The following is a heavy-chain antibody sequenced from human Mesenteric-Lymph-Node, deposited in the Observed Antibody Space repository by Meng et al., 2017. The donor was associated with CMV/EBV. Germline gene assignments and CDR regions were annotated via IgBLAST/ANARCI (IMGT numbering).Heavy chain of an antibody. V-gene: IGHV1-69*01. Sequence: SGDTFSTNVFSWFLQAPGQGLGWVGGIIPIFGTANYAQKFQGRVTITADESTTTAYMGLSSLTSQDTAVYYCATGPLRGGYSELDHWGQGTLVTVSS. J-gene: IGHJ4*02. CDR3: ATGPLRGGYSELDH. CDR1: GDTFSTNV. D-gene: IGHD5-12*01. CDR2: IIPIFGTA.